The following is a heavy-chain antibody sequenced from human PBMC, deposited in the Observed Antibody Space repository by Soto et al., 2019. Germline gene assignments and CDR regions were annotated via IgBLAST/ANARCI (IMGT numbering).Heavy chain of an antibody. CDR1: GFTFSNAW. Sequence: GGSLRLSCAASGFTFSNAWMNWVRQAPGKGLEWVGRIKSKTDGGTTDYAAPVKGRFTISRDDSKNTLYLQTNSLKTEDTAVYYCTTDVRYSGYDFSGHWGQGTLVTVSS. D-gene: IGHD5-12*01. CDR3: TTDVRYSGYDFSGH. V-gene: IGHV3-15*07. CDR2: IKSKTDGGTT. J-gene: IGHJ4*02.